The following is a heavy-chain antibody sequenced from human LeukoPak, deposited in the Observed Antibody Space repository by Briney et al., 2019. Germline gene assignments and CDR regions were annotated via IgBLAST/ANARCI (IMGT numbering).Heavy chain of an antibody. D-gene: IGHD3-10*01. CDR1: GASIRSQKW. V-gene: IGHV4-4*02. CDR2: IFHSGST. CDR3: AREGPYGSGTTQSYNWFDP. Sequence: SETLSLTCAVSGASIRSQKWWTWVRQPPGKGLEWIGEIFHSGSTTYNPSLESRVTISIDKSKNQFSLKLSSVTAADTAVYYCAREGPYGSGTTQSYNWFDPWGQGTLVTVSS. J-gene: IGHJ5*02.